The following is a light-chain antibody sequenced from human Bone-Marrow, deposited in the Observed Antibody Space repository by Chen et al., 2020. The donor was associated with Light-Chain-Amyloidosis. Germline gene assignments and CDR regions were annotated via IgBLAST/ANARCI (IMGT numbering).Light chain of an antibody. Sequence: SHVLTLPSSVAVAPGQTASIACGGNNIGSTSVHWYQQTPGQAPLLVVYDDSDRPSGIPERLSGSNSGNTATVTISRVEAGDEADYYCQVWDRSSDRPVFGGGTKLTVL. J-gene: IGLJ3*02. CDR1: NIGSTS. CDR2: DDS. CDR3: QVWDRSSDRPV. V-gene: IGLV3-21*02.